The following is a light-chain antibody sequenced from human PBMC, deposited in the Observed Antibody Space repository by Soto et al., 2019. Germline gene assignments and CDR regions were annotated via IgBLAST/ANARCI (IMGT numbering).Light chain of an antibody. CDR1: QSISSY. CDR2: AAS. J-gene: IGKJ2*01. Sequence: DIQMTQSPSSLSASVGDRVTITCRASQSISSYLNWYQQKPGKAPKLLIYAASSLQSGVPSRFSVSGSWTDFTLTISSLQPEDFATYYCQQSYSTFYTFGQGTKLEIK. V-gene: IGKV1-39*01. CDR3: QQSYSTFYT.